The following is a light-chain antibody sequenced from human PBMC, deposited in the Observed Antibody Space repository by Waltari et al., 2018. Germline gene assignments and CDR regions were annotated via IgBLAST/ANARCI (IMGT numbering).Light chain of an antibody. CDR2: GAS. CDR1: QTITNY. CDR3: QQTYITPRT. Sequence: DIQMTQFPTSLSASVEDRVNITCRASQTITNYLNWYQQKPGKAPRLLIYGASKLQAGVPSRFRGSGSGTDFTLTISSLQPEDFATYYCQQTYITPRTFGQGTKVEIK. J-gene: IGKJ1*01. V-gene: IGKV1-39*01.